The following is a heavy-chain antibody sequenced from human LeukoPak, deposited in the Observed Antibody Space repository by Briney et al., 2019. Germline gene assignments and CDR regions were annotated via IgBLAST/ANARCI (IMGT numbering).Heavy chain of an antibody. CDR1: GFTFSDYS. CDR2: ISTTSSYI. Sequence: PGGSLRLSCAASGFTFSDYSMNWVRQAPGKGLEWVSSISTTSSYIYYADSVKGRFTISRDNAKNSLYLQMNSLRADDTAVYFCARDIYDDSGYFRRSLDYWGQGILVTVSS. CDR3: ARDIYDDSGYFRRSLDY. V-gene: IGHV3-21*01. J-gene: IGHJ4*02. D-gene: IGHD3-22*01.